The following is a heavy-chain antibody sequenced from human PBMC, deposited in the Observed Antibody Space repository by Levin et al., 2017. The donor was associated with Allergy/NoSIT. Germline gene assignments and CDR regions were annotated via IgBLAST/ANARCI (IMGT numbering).Heavy chain of an antibody. D-gene: IGHD3/OR15-3a*01. J-gene: IGHJ5*02. CDR2: INHRGSA. Sequence: PSQTLSLTCGVYGGSFSGHYWSWIRQPPGKGLEWIGEINHRGSANYNRSLKSRVTISEDTSKNRFSLRLSSVTAADTAVYYCARGRGFWTGYYYFDPWGQGTLVTVSS. CDR1: GGSFSGHY. CDR3: ARGRGFWTGYYYFDP. V-gene: IGHV4-34*01.